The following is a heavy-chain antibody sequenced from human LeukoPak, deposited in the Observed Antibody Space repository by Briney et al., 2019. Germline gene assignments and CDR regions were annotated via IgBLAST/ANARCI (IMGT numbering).Heavy chain of an antibody. D-gene: IGHD6-19*01. CDR1: GYSISSGYH. Sequence: SETLSLTCTVSGYSISSGYHWGWIRQPPGKGLEWIGTIYHSGSTYYNPSLKSRVTISVDTSKNQFSLKLSSVTAADTAVYYCARGQARLSWFDPWGQGTLVTVSS. CDR3: ARGQARLSWFDP. J-gene: IGHJ5*02. V-gene: IGHV4-38-2*02. CDR2: IYHSGST.